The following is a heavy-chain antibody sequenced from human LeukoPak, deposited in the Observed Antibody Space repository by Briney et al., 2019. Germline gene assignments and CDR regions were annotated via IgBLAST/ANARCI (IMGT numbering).Heavy chain of an antibody. CDR3: ARNLVPYFGELDP. CDR2: IHHTGTT. Sequence: SETLSLTCTVSGGSINTDNYYWSWIRQSPVKGLEWIGYIHHTGTTYYNPSLRSRVSISVFTSNNQFSLTLIYVTAADTAVYYCARNLVPYFGELDPWGRGTLVTVSS. D-gene: IGHD3-10*01. V-gene: IGHV4-31*03. CDR1: GGSINTDNYY. J-gene: IGHJ5*02.